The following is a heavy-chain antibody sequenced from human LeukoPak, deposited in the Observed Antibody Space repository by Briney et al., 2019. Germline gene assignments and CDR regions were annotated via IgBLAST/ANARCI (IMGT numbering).Heavy chain of an antibody. Sequence: SETLSLTCTVSGGSISSHYWSWIRQPPGKGLEWIGYIYYRGSTNYNPSLKSRVTISVDTSKNQFSLKLSSVTAADTAVYYCARGYDFWSGPQPSYYWGQGTLVTVSS. CDR3: ARGYDFWSGPQPSYY. J-gene: IGHJ4*02. D-gene: IGHD3-3*01. V-gene: IGHV4-59*11. CDR2: IYYRGST. CDR1: GGSISSHY.